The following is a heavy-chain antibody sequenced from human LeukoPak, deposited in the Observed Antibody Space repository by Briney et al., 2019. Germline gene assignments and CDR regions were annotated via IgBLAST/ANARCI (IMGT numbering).Heavy chain of an antibody. D-gene: IGHD4-23*01. CDR1: GFTFSSYA. CDR2: ISYVGSNK. CDR3: ARLNDYGGNSVMFDY. V-gene: IGHV3-30*04. Sequence: PGGSLRLSCAASGFTFSSYAMHWVRQAPGKGLEWVAVISYVGSNKYYADSVKGRFTISRDNSKNTLYLQMNSLRAEDTAVYDCARLNDYGGNSVMFDYWGQGTLVTVSS. J-gene: IGHJ4*02.